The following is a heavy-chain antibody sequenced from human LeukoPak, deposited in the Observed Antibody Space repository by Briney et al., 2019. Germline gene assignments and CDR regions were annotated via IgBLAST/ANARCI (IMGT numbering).Heavy chain of an antibody. CDR1: GFTFSSYG. J-gene: IGHJ4*02. CDR2: IWYDGSNK. CDR3: ARFRGVAGTSPFDY. D-gene: IGHD6-19*01. Sequence: GRSLRLSCAASGFTFSSYGMHWVRQAPGKGLEWVAVIWYDGSNKYYADSVKGRFTISRDNFKNTLYLQMNSLRAEDTAVYYCARFRGVAGTSPFDYWGQGTLVTVSS. V-gene: IGHV3-33*01.